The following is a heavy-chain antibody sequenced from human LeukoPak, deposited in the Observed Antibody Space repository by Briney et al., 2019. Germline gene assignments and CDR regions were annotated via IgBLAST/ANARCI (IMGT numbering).Heavy chain of an antibody. D-gene: IGHD6-6*01. J-gene: IGHJ4*02. V-gene: IGHV1-69*13. CDR1: GGTFSSYA. CDR3: ASRIIAARTGYFDY. CDR2: IIPIFGTA. Sequence: EASVKVSCKASGGTFSSYAISWVRQAPGQGLECMGGIIPIFGTANYAQKFQGRVTITADESTSTAYMELSSLRSEDTAVYYCASRIIAARTGYFDYWGQGTLVTVSS.